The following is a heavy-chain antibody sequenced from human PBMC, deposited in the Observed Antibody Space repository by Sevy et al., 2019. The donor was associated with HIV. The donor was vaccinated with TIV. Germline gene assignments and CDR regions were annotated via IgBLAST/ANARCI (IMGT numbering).Heavy chain of an antibody. CDR2: ISSSSSYI. J-gene: IGHJ4*02. V-gene: IGHV3-21*04. Sequence: GGSLRLSCAASGFTFSSYSMNWVRQAPGKGLEWVSSISSSSSYIYYADSVKGRFTISRDNSKSSVYLQMNNLRPEDTAVYYCAREGCTKPHDYWGQGTLVTVS. CDR1: GFTFSSYS. D-gene: IGHD2-8*01. CDR3: AREGCTKPHDY.